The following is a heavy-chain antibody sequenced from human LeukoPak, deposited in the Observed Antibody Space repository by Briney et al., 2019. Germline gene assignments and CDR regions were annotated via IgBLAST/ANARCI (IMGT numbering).Heavy chain of an antibody. J-gene: IGHJ3*02. CDR1: GGSISSYY. D-gene: IGHD2-21*01. CDR3: ARDCGKDAFHI. CDR2: IYYSGST. Sequence: SETLSLTCAVSGGSISSYYWSWIRQPPGKGLEWIGYIYYSGSTNYNPSLKSRVTISVDTSKNQFSLKLSSVTAADTAVYYCARDCGKDAFHIWGQATMVTVSS. V-gene: IGHV4-59*12.